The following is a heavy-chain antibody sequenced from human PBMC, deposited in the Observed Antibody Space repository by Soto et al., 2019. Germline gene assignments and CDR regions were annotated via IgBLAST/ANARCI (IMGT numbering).Heavy chain of an antibody. Sequence: ASVKVSCKASGYTFTSYYMHWVRQAPGQGLEWMGIIDPSGGSTSYAQKFQGRVTMTRDTSTSTVYMELSSLRSEDTAVYYCARSFDHGDLYPRYYYYGMDVWGQGTTVTVSS. D-gene: IGHD4-17*01. CDR2: IDPSGGST. CDR3: ARSFDHGDLYPRYYYYGMDV. CDR1: GYTFTSYY. V-gene: IGHV1-46*01. J-gene: IGHJ6*02.